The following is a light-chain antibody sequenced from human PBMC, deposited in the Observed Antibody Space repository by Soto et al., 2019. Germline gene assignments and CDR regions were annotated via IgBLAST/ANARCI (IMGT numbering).Light chain of an antibody. CDR3: GSHTRSNSVI. J-gene: IGLJ2*01. CDR2: DVN. V-gene: IGLV2-14*03. Sequence: QSALTQPASVSGSPGQSIAISCTGTSSDIGAYAYVSWYQQHPGKIPKLIVFDVNYRPSGVSSRFSGSKSGNTASLTISGLQAEDEADYYCGSHTRSNSVIFGGGTQLTVL. CDR1: SSDIGAYAY.